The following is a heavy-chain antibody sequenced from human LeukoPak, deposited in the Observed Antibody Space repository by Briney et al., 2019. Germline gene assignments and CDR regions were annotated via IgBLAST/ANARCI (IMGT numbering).Heavy chain of an antibody. V-gene: IGHV1-3*01. CDR1: GYTFTSYA. CDR3: ARDEDYGIFVNVDY. D-gene: IGHD4-17*01. CDR2: INAGNGNT. Sequence: ASVKVSCKASGYTFTSYAMNWVRQAPGQRLEWMGWINAGNGNTKFSHEFQGRVTITRDTSASTAYMELNSLRSDDTAVYYCARDEDYGIFVNVDYWGQGTLVTVSS. J-gene: IGHJ4*02.